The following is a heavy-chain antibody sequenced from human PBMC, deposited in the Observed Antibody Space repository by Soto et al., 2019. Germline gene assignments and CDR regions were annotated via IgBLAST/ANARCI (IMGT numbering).Heavy chain of an antibody. D-gene: IGHD6-13*01. CDR2: SRDKANSYTT. CDR3: AKVASSPQTRVFDY. V-gene: IGHV3-72*01. J-gene: IGHJ4*02. CDR1: GFTFSDHY. Sequence: EVQLVESGGGLVQPGGSLRLSCAASGFTFSDHYIDWVRQAPGKGLEWVGRSRDKANSYTTEYAASVKGRFTISRDDSKNSLYLQINSLKTEDTAVYYCAKVASSPQTRVFDYWGQGTVVTVSS.